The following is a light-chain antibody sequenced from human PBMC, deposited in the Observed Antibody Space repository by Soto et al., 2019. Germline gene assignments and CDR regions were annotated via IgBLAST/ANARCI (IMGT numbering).Light chain of an antibody. V-gene: IGKV1-17*01. CDR1: RDIRND. CDR2: AAS. CDR3: LQHNTYPFT. J-gene: IGKJ4*01. Sequence: DIQMTQSPSSLSASVGDRVTITCRASRDIRNDVGWYQQKAGKAPNRLIFAASSLHSGVPSRFSGSRSGTEFTLTIASLQPEDFATYYCLQHNTYPFTFGGGTKLDIK.